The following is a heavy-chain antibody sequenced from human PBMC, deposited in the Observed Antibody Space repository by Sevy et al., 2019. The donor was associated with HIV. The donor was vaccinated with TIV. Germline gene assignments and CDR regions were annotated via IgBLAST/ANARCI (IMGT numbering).Heavy chain of an antibody. CDR2: MNPNSGNT. D-gene: IGHD3-3*01. Sequence: ASVKVSCKASGYTFTSYDINWVRQATGQGLEWMGWMNPNSGNTGYAQKFQGRVTMTRNTSISTAYMELSSLRSEDTAVYYCAATIFGVVIEFAGSATGGFDPWGQGTLVTVSS. J-gene: IGHJ5*02. V-gene: IGHV1-8*01. CDR3: AATIFGVVIEFAGSATGGFDP. CDR1: GYTFTSYD.